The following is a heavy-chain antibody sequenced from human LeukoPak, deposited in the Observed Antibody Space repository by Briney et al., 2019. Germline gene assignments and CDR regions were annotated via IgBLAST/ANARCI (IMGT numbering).Heavy chain of an antibody. V-gene: IGHV3-7*01. Sequence: SGGSLRLSCAASGFTFSRYWMSWVRQAPGKGLEWVANIKQDGSEKDYVDSVKGRFTISRDNAKNSLYLQMNSLRVEDTAVYYCARGLVATRRGYQYYMDVWGKGTTVTVSS. CDR1: GFTFSRYW. CDR3: ARGLVATRRGYQYYMDV. J-gene: IGHJ6*03. D-gene: IGHD5-12*01. CDR2: IKQDGSEK.